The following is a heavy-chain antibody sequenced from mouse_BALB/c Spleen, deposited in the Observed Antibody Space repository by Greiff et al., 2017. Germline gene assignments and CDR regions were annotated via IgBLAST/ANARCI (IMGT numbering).Heavy chain of an antibody. Sequence: VQLQESGPGLVAPSQSLSITCTVSGFSLTSYGVHWVRQPPGKGLEWLGVIWAGGSTNYNSALMSRLSISKDNSKSQVFLKMNSLQTDDTAMYYCARELGREGAWFAYWGQGTLVTVSA. D-gene: IGHD4-1*01. CDR1: GFSLTSYG. CDR3: ARELGREGAWFAY. CDR2: IWAGGST. V-gene: IGHV2-9*02. J-gene: IGHJ3*01.